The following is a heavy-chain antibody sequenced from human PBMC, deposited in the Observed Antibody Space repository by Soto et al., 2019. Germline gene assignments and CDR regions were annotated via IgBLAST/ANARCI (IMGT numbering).Heavy chain of an antibody. CDR3: AREMGATLNWFDP. J-gene: IGHJ5*02. CDR1: GSTFPSSG. D-gene: IGHD1-26*01. CDR2: IIPIFGTA. Sequence: SAPLSRPTAGSTFPSSGSSWVRQAPGQGLEWMGGIIPIFGTANYAQKFQGRVTITADESTSTAYMELSSLRSEDTAVYYCAREMGATLNWFDPWGQGTLVTVSS. V-gene: IGHV1-69*13.